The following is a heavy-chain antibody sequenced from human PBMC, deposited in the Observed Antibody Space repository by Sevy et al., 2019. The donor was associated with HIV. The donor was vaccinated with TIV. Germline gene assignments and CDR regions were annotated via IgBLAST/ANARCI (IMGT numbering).Heavy chain of an antibody. J-gene: IGHJ4*02. V-gene: IGHV3-21*01. CDR3: ARDPISMVRGVIHLYFDY. CDR1: GFTFSSYS. CDR2: ISSSSSYI. D-gene: IGHD3-10*01. Sequence: GGSLRLSCAASGFTFSSYSMNWVRQAPGKGLEWVSSISSSSSYIYYADSVKGRFTISRDNAKNSLCLEMNSLRAEDTAVYYCARDPISMVRGVIHLYFDYWGQGTLVTVSS.